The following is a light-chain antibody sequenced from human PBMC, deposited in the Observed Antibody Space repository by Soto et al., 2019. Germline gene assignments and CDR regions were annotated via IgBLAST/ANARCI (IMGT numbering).Light chain of an antibody. J-gene: IGLJ1*01. CDR2: EVS. CDR1: SSDVGSYNL. Sequence: QSALTQPASVSGSPGQSITISCTGTSSDVGSYNLVSWYQQHPGKAPKLMIYEVSKRPSGVSNRFSGSKSGNTASLTISGLQAEDEADYYCCSYAGSSTYAFGTGT. CDR3: CSYAGSSTYA. V-gene: IGLV2-23*02.